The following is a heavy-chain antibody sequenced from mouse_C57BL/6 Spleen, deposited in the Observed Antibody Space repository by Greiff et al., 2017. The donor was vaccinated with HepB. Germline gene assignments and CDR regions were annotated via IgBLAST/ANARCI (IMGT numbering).Heavy chain of an antibody. CDR3: ASDGYYVSYFDY. Sequence: VQLQQSGPGLVKPSQSLSLTCSVTGYSITSGYYWNWIRQFPGNKLEWMGYISYDGSNNYNPSLKNRISITRDTSKNQFFLKLNSVTTEDTATYYCASDGYYVSYFDYWGQGTTLTVSS. CDR2: ISYDGSN. CDR1: GYSITSGYY. J-gene: IGHJ2*01. D-gene: IGHD2-3*01. V-gene: IGHV3-6*01.